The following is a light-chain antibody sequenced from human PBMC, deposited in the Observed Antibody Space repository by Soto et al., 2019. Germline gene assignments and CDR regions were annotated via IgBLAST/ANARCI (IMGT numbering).Light chain of an antibody. V-gene: IGLV2-14*01. CDR1: SSDVGNYNY. J-gene: IGLJ1*01. CDR2: NVN. CDR3: SSFTSSTTYV. Sequence: QSVLTQSASVSGSPGQSITISWTGTSSDVGNYNYVSWYQQHPGEVPKLIIFNVNNRPSGVSNRFSGSKSGNTASPTISGLQAEDEADYYCSSFTSSTTYVFGTGTKVTVL.